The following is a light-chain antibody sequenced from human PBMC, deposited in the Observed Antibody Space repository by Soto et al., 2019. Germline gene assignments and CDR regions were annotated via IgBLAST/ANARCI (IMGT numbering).Light chain of an antibody. J-gene: IGLJ1*01. V-gene: IGLV2-11*01. CDR2: DVN. CDR3: CSFVATSIYV. CDR1: SSDVGRYNS. Sequence: QSVLTQPRSVSGSPGQSVTISCTGTSSDVGRYNSVSWYRQHPGKAPKLMIYDVNKRPSGVPGRFSASKSGNTASLTISGLQTDDEADYYCCSFVATSIYVFGTGTKVTVL.